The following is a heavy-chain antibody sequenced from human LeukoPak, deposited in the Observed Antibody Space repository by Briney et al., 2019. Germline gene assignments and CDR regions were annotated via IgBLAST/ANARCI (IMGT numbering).Heavy chain of an antibody. J-gene: IGHJ4*02. CDR3: ARAEYYYDSSGYYGGPAALDY. CDR1: GGSISSGSYS. CDR2: IYTSGST. V-gene: IGHV4-61*02. D-gene: IGHD3-22*01. Sequence: SETLSLTCTVSGGSISSGSYSWSWIRQPAGQGLDWIGRIYTSGSTNYNPSLKSRVTISVDTSKNQFSLKLSSVTAADTAVYYCARAEYYYDSSGYYGGPAALDYWGQGTLVTVSS.